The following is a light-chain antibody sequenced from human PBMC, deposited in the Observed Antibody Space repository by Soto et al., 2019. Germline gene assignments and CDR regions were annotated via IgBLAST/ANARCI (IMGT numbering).Light chain of an antibody. V-gene: IGLV2-14*01. J-gene: IGLJ1*01. CDR1: SSDVGGYIY. CDR2: XVX. Sequence: QSALTQPASVSGSPGQSITISCTGTSSDVGGYIYVSWYQQHPGKAXXXXXXXVXNXPSGVSNRFSGSKSGNTASLTISGLQAEDEADYYCSSYSRSSFYVFGTGTKVTGL. CDR3: SSYSRSSFYV.